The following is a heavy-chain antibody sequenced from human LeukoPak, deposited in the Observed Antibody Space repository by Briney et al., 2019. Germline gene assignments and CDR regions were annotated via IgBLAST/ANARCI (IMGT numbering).Heavy chain of an antibody. CDR3: ARVGSSSPVPNFDY. D-gene: IGHD6-13*01. Sequence: TPSLTCTVSGGSISIYYWGWVRQPPGKGLGWIGSIYYSGSTYYNPSLKSRVTISVDTSKNQFSLKLSSVTAADAAVYYCARVGSSSPVPNFDYWGQGTLVTVSS. CDR1: GGSISIYY. V-gene: IGHV4-39*07. J-gene: IGHJ4*02. CDR2: IYYSGST.